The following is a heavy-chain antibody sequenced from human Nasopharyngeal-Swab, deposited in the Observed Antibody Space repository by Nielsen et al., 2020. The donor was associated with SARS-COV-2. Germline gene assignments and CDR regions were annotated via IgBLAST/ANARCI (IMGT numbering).Heavy chain of an antibody. CDR2: IKSKTDGGTT. Sequence: GGSLRLSCAASGFTFSNAWMSWVRQAPGKGLEWVGRIKSKTDGGTTDYAAPVKGRFTISRDNAKNSLYLQMNSLRAEDTAVYYCAREEGSSWHYFDYWGQGTLVTVSS. J-gene: IGHJ4*02. D-gene: IGHD6-13*01. CDR1: GFTFSNAW. CDR3: AREEGSSWHYFDY. V-gene: IGHV3-15*01.